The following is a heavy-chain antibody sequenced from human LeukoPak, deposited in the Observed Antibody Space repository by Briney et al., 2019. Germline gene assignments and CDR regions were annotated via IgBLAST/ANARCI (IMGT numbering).Heavy chain of an antibody. Sequence: GGSLRLSCAASGFTFSSYSMNWVRQAPGKGLEWVSSISSSSSYIYYADSVKGRFTISRDNAKNSLYLQMNSLRAEDTAVYYCARDPDYGSGSLPFDPWGQGTLVTVSS. V-gene: IGHV3-21*01. CDR1: GFTFSSYS. CDR3: ARDPDYGSGSLPFDP. J-gene: IGHJ5*02. D-gene: IGHD3-10*01. CDR2: ISSSSSYI.